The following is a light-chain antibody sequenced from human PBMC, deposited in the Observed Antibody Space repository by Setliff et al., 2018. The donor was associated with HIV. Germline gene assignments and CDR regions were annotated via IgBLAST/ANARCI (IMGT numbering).Light chain of an antibody. CDR2: DVK. V-gene: IGLV2-14*03. J-gene: IGLJ1*01. CDR3: SSYSRISAPPFV. CDR1: SSDVGAFDY. Sequence: QSVLAQPASVSGSPGQSITISCSGTSSDVGAFDYVAWYQHLPDKAPQVIIFDVKSRPSGVSNRFSGSKSGNTASLTISVLQAEDEGDYYCSSYSRISAPPFVFGGGTRSPS.